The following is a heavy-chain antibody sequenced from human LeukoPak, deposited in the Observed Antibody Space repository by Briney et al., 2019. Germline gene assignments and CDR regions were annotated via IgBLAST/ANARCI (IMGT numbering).Heavy chain of an antibody. Sequence: GGSLRLSCTASGFTFGDYAMSWFRQAPGKGLEWVGFIRSKAYGGTTEYAASVKGRFTISRDDSKSIAYLQMNSLRAEDTAVYYCARDTTPRTLGEHGMDVWGQGTTVTVSS. V-gene: IGHV3-49*03. CDR1: GFTFGDYA. CDR2: IRSKAYGGTT. D-gene: IGHD2-15*01. CDR3: ARDTTPRTLGEHGMDV. J-gene: IGHJ6*02.